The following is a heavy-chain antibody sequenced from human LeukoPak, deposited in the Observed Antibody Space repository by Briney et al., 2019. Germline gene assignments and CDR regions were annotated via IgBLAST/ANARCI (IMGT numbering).Heavy chain of an antibody. CDR1: GFTFSSYA. Sequence: GGSLRLSCAASGFTFSSYAMHWVRQAPGKGLEWVAVISYDGSDKYYADSVKGRFTISRDNSKNTLYLQMNSLRAEDTAVYYCAKERGSGWLDYWGQGTLVTVSS. V-gene: IGHV3-30*04. CDR3: AKERGSGWLDY. CDR2: ISYDGSDK. D-gene: IGHD6-19*01. J-gene: IGHJ4*02.